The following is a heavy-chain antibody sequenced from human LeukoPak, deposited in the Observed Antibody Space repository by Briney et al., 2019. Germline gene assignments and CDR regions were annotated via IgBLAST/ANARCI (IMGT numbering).Heavy chain of an antibody. CDR1: GFTFSTYS. J-gene: IGHJ3*02. D-gene: IGHD3-22*01. CDR2: ISYDGSNK. CDR3: AKHGYDSSGSSDAFHI. Sequence: QSGGSLRLSCAASGFTFSTYSMCWVRQAPGKGLEWVTVISYDGSNKYYTDSVKGRFTISRDNSKNTVYLQMNSLRAEDTAVYYCAKHGYDSSGSSDAFHIWGQGTMVTVSS. V-gene: IGHV3-30-3*02.